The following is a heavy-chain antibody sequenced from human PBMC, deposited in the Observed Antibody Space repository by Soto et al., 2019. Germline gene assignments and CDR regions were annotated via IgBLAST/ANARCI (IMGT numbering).Heavy chain of an antibody. CDR1: GFTFSSYP. J-gene: IGHJ4*02. Sequence: PGGSLRLSCAASGFTFSSYPMHWVRQAPGKGLEWVAVISHDGSNRHYAESLKGRFTISRDNSKNTVFLVMNSLTVEDTAVYYCASPHSRQNDFWSGYHYYIDYWGQGTLVTVSS. CDR3: ASPHSRQNDFWSGYHYYIDY. V-gene: IGHV3-30*04. CDR2: ISHDGSNR. D-gene: IGHD3-3*01.